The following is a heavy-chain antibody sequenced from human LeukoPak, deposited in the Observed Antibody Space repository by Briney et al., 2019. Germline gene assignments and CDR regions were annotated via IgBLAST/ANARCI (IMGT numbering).Heavy chain of an antibody. J-gene: IGHJ4*02. D-gene: IGHD6-19*01. Sequence: GGSLRLSCAASGFTFSTYWMHWVRQAPGKGLVWVSRSNIDGRSTTYADSVKGRFTISRDNAKNTMFLQMNSLRAEDTAMYYCVRECGMTVSGMSRRLFDYWGQGTLVTVSS. CDR1: GFTFSTYW. V-gene: IGHV3-74*01. CDR2: SNIDGRST. CDR3: VRECGMTVSGMSRRLFDY.